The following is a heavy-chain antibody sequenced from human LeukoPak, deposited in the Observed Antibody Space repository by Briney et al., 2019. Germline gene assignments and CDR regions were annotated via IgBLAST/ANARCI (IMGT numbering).Heavy chain of an antibody. CDR3: AGEYGSGSYWRQYGMDV. J-gene: IGHJ6*02. D-gene: IGHD3-10*01. CDR2: INHSGST. Sequence: SETLSLTCAVYGGSFSGYYWSWIRQPPGKGLEWIGEINHSGSTNYNPSLKSRVTISVDTPKNQFSLKLSSVTAADTAVYYCAGEYGSGSYWRQYGMDVWGQGTTVTVSS. V-gene: IGHV4-34*01. CDR1: GGSFSGYY.